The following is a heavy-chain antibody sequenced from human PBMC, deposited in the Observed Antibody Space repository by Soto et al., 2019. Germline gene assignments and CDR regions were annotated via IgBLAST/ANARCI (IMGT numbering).Heavy chain of an antibody. J-gene: IGHJ6*02. D-gene: IGHD6-19*01. V-gene: IGHV4-59*01. Sequence: SETLSLTCTVSSGSISSYYWSWIRQPPGKGLEWIGYIYYSGSTNYNPSLKSRVTISVDTSKNQFSLKLSSVTAADTAVYYCARGVAVAGTPLFFYYYYGMDVWGQGTTVTVSS. CDR1: SGSISSYY. CDR3: ARGVAVAGTPLFFYYYYGMDV. CDR2: IYYSGST.